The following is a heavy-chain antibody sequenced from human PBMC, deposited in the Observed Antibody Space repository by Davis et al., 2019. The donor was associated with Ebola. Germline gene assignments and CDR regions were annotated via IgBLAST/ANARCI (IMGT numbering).Heavy chain of an antibody. D-gene: IGHD5-18*01. CDR3: AKAGITAMVIFYFDY. Sequence: PGGSLRLSCAASGFTFSSYGMHWVRQAPGKGLEWVAVISYDGSNKYYADSVKGRFTISRDNSKNTLYLQMNSLRAEDTAVYYCAKAGITAMVIFYFDYWGQGTLVTVSS. V-gene: IGHV3-30*18. CDR1: GFTFSSYG. CDR2: ISYDGSNK. J-gene: IGHJ4*02.